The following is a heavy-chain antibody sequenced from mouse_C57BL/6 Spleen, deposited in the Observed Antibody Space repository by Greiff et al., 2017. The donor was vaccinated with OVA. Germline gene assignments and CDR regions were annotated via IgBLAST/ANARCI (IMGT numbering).Heavy chain of an antibody. Sequence: VKLQESGAELVRPGTSVKVSCKASGYAFTNYLIEWVKQRPGQGLEWIGVINPGSGGTNYNEKFKGKATLTADKSSSTAYMQLSSLTSEDSAVYFCASHDGYYAMDYWGQGTSVTVSS. CDR3: ASHDGYYAMDY. J-gene: IGHJ4*01. V-gene: IGHV1-54*01. CDR1: GYAFTNYL. CDR2: INPGSGGT. D-gene: IGHD2-3*01.